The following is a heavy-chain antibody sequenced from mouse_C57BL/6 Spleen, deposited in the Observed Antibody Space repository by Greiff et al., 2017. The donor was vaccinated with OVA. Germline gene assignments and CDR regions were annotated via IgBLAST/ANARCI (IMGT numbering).Heavy chain of an antibody. Sequence: EVQVVESGPGLVKPSQSLSLTCSVTGYSITSGYYWNWIRQFPGNKLEWMCYISYDGSNNYNPSLKNRISITRDTSKNQFFLKLNSVTTEDTATYYCARRRYDSDYWGQGTPLTVSS. CDR1: GYSITSGYY. D-gene: IGHD2-4*01. J-gene: IGHJ2*01. CDR3: ARRRYDSDY. CDR2: ISYDGSN. V-gene: IGHV3-6*01.